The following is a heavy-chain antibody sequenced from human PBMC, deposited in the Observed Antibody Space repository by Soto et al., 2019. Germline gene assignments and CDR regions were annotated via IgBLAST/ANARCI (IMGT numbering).Heavy chain of an antibody. V-gene: IGHV1-18*01. CDR3: AREAVPTRPREYNWFDP. J-gene: IGHJ5*02. CDR2: ISAYNGNT. D-gene: IGHD6-6*01. Sequence: QVQLVQSGAEVKKPGASVKVSCKASGYTFTSYGISWVRQAPGQGLEWMGWISAYNGNTNYAQKLQGRVTMTTDTSPRTAYMELRSLRSDDTAVYYCAREAVPTRPREYNWFDPWGQGTLVTVSS. CDR1: GYTFTSYG.